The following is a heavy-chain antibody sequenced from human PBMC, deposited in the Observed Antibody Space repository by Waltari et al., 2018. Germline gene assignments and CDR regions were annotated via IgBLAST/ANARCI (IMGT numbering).Heavy chain of an antibody. CDR1: GFTFSSYW. CDR2: INGEGGST. V-gene: IGHV3-74*01. J-gene: IGHJ5*02. D-gene: IGHD2-2*01. CDR3: TRTRYCSTTSCQVDWFDP. Sequence: EVQLVESGGGLVQPGVSLRLSCAASGFTFSSYWLHWVRQAPGKGLVWVARINGEGGSTSYADSVKGRFTISRDNANNTLYLQMNSLRAEDTAVYYCTRTRYCSTTSCQVDWFDPWGQGTLVTVSS.